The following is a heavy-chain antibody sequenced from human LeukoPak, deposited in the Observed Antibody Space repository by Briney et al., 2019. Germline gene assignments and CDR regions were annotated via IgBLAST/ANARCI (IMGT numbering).Heavy chain of an antibody. CDR1: GYTFTSYD. CDR3: ARAHPYDSSGSVVY. D-gene: IGHD3-22*01. Sequence: ASVKVSCKASGYTFTSYDINWVRQATGQGLEWMGWMNPNSGKTGYAQKFQGRVTMTRNTSIRTAYMELSSLRSEDTAVYYCARAHPYDSSGSVVYWGQGTLVTVSS. J-gene: IGHJ4*02. V-gene: IGHV1-8*01. CDR2: MNPNSGKT.